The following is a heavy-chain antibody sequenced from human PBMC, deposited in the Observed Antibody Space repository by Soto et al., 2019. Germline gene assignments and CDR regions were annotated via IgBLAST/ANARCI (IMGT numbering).Heavy chain of an antibody. CDR1: GFTFGDSP. J-gene: IGHJ4*02. CDR2: IQSKPSGGTT. D-gene: IGHD3-10*01. CDR3: TREFSGSGG. V-gene: IGHV3-49*05. Sequence: EVPLVESGGGLVKPGQSLRLSCVVSGFTFGDSPMSWFRQAPGKGLEWVGFIQSKPSGGTTEYAPSVKGRFTIFRDDSKSIVYPQRSTLKAVDTAVCYCTREFSGSGGWGQGTLVTVSS.